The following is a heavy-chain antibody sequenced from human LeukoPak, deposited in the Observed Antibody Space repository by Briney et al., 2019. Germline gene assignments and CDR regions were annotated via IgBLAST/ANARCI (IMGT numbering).Heavy chain of an antibody. Sequence: GGSLRLSCAASGFTFGSYGMHWVRQAPGKGLEWVAVISYDGSNKYYADSVKGRFTISRDNSKNTLYLKMNSLRAEDTAVYYCAKDERGYSGYDYFDYWAREPWSPSPQ. CDR2: ISYDGSNK. CDR1: GFTFGSYG. D-gene: IGHD5-12*01. CDR3: AKDERGYSGYDYFDY. J-gene: IGHJ4*02. V-gene: IGHV3-30*18.